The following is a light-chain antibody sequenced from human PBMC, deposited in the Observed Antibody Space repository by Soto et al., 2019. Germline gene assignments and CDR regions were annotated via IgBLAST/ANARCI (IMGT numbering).Light chain of an antibody. CDR1: SSDAGAYTS. V-gene: IGLV2-14*01. CDR2: EVS. CDR3: SSYTSDNRDYV. Sequence: QSALTQPASVSGSPGQSITISCTGSSSDAGAYTSVSWYQQHPGKAPKLMIYEVSNRPSGVSRRFSGSKSGNTASLTISGLQAEDEAHYYCSSYTSDNRDYVFGTGTKVTVL. J-gene: IGLJ1*01.